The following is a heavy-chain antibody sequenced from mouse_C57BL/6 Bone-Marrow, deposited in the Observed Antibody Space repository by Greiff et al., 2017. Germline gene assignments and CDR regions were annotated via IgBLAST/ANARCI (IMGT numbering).Heavy chain of an antibody. CDR1: GYAFSSSW. CDR3: ARRYSNYEDYAMDY. CDR2: IYPGDGDT. Sequence: QVQLKESGPELVKPGASVKISCKASGYAFSSSWMNWVKQRPGKGLEWIGRIYPGDGDTNYNGKFKGKATLTAVKSSSTAYMQLSSLTSEDSAVYFCARRYSNYEDYAMDYWGQGTSVTVSS. V-gene: IGHV1-82*01. D-gene: IGHD2-5*01. J-gene: IGHJ4*01.